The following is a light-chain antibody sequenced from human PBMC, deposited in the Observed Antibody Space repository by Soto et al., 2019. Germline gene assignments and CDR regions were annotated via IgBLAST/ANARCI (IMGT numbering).Light chain of an antibody. Sequence: EIVLTQSPATLYLSPGDTATLSYRASQSVSTWLTWYQQKPGQAPRLLIYDASNRATGIPARFSGSGSGTEFTLTISSLEPEDFAVYYCQQRSNWITFGQGTRLEIE. CDR3: QQRSNWIT. CDR1: QSVSTW. V-gene: IGKV3-11*01. CDR2: DAS. J-gene: IGKJ5*01.